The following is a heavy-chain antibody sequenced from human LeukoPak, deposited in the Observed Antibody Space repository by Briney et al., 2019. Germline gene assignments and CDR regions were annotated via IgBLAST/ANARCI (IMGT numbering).Heavy chain of an antibody. J-gene: IGHJ5*02. CDR2: INPNSGDT. D-gene: IGHD2-2*02. CDR1: GYTFTAYF. CDR3: AREGGIVVVPAAIPNWFDP. V-gene: IGHV1-2*06. Sequence: ASVKVSCKASGYTFTAYFIHWVRQAPGQGLEWMGRINPNSGDTKFAQEFQGRVTMTRDTSISTAYMDLSRLRSDDTAVYYCAREGGIVVVPAAIPNWFDPWGQGTLVTVSS.